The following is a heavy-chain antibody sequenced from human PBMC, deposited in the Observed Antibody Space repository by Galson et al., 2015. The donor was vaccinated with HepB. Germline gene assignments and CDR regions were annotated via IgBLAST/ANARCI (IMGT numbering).Heavy chain of an antibody. V-gene: IGHV3-23*01. D-gene: IGHD6-13*01. CDR1: GFSFSSYA. CDR2: ISASGGST. CDR3: AKRAVYSSSWYWFDP. Sequence: SLRLSCAASGFSFSSYAMSWVRLAPGKGLEWVSIISASGGSTYYADSVRGRFTISRDISKNTLFLQMNSLRAEDTAVYYCAKRAVYSSSWYWFDPWGQGTLVTVSS. J-gene: IGHJ5*02.